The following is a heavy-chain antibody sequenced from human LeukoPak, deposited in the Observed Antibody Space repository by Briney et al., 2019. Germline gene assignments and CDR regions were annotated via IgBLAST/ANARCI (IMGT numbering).Heavy chain of an antibody. Sequence: ASVKVSCKASGYTFTSYDINWVRQATGQGLEWMGWMNPNSGNTGYAQKFQGRVTITRNTSISTAYMELSSLRSEDTAVYYRATGYDFWSGYYGYWGQGTLVTVSS. CDR1: GYTFTSYD. J-gene: IGHJ4*02. CDR2: MNPNSGNT. CDR3: ATGYDFWSGYYGY. D-gene: IGHD3-3*01. V-gene: IGHV1-8*03.